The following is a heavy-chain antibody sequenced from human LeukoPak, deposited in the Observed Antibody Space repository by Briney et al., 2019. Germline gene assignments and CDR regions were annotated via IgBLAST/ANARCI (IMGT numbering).Heavy chain of an antibody. J-gene: IGHJ4*02. CDR3: ASTTPFNYYDSSGYYPDVDY. CDR1: GFTFSSYS. V-gene: IGHV3-21*01. D-gene: IGHD3-22*01. CDR2: ISSSSSYI. Sequence: GGSLRLSCAASGFTFSSYSMNWVRQAPGKGLEWVSSISSSSSYIYYADSVKGRFIISRDNAKNSLYLQMNSLRAEDTAVYYCASTTPFNYYDSSGYYPDVDYWGQGTLVTVSS.